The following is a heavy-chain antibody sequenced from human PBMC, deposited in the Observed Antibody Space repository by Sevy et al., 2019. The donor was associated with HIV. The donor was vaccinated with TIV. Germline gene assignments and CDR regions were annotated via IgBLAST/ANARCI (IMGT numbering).Heavy chain of an antibody. V-gene: IGHV1-24*01. CDR3: ATTKDYYDSSGYPFDY. J-gene: IGHJ4*02. D-gene: IGHD3-22*01. CDR1: GYTLTELS. CDR2: FDPEDDEK. Sequence: ASVKVSCKVSGYTLTELSVHWVRQAPGKGLEWMATFDPEDDEKIYAQKSQGRVTMTEDTSTDTAYMELSSLRSEDTAVYYCATTKDYYDSSGYPFDYWGQGTLVTVSS.